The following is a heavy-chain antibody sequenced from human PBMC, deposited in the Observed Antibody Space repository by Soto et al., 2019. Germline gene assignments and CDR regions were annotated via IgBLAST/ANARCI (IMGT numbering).Heavy chain of an antibody. D-gene: IGHD3-10*02. CDR3: ARDFRSCSGGMDG. CDR1: GGSINSGDYH. Sequence: SETLSLTCSVSGGSINSGDYHWTWIRQPPGKGLEWIGAVYYSGSTYYNPSLKSRITISVDTSKNQFSLRLRSVTAADTAVYYCARDFRSCSGGMDGWGQGNRVTVSS. CDR2: VYYSGST. J-gene: IGHJ6*02. V-gene: IGHV4-30-4*01.